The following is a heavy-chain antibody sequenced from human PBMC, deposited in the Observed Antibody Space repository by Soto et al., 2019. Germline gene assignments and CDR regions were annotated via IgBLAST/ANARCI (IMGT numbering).Heavy chain of an antibody. Sequence: QVQLVESGGGVVQPGRSLRLSCTASGFTFSSYAMHWVRQAPGKGLEWVAVISDDGSNKYYADSVKGRFTISRDNSKNTLYLQMNSLRAEVTALYYCARIMTTIFYYYYGMDVWGQGTTVTVSS. V-gene: IGHV3-30-3*01. CDR3: ARIMTTIFYYYYGMDV. CDR1: GFTFSSYA. D-gene: IGHD3-16*01. J-gene: IGHJ6*02. CDR2: ISDDGSNK.